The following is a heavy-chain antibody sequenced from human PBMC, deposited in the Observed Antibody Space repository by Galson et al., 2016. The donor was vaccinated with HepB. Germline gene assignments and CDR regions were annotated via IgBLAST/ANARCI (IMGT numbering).Heavy chain of an antibody. V-gene: IGHV3-53*01. Sequence: SLRLSCAASGFTVSSEYMTWVRQAPGKGLEWVSVIYRGGDTYYADSVKGRFTISRDNAKNTVYLQMNSLGDEDTAVYYCARDKRERWLQSQTLYGMDGWGQGTSVIVSS. CDR3: ARDKRERWLQSQTLYGMDG. J-gene: IGHJ6*02. D-gene: IGHD5-24*01. CDR1: GFTVSSEY. CDR2: IYRGGDT.